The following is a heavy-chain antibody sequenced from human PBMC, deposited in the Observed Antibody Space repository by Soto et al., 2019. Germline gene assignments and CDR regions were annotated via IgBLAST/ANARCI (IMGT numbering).Heavy chain of an antibody. J-gene: IGHJ4*02. Sequence: QVQLVQSGAEVKKPGSSVKVSCKASGGTFSSYAISWVRQAPGQGLEWMGGIIPIFGTANYAQKFQVRVTITADESTSTAYMELSSLRSEDTAVYYCASRYCSVGSCYREGFDYWGQGTLVTVSS. CDR3: ASRYCSVGSCYREGFDY. CDR2: IIPIFGTA. CDR1: GGTFSSYA. D-gene: IGHD2-15*01. V-gene: IGHV1-69*01.